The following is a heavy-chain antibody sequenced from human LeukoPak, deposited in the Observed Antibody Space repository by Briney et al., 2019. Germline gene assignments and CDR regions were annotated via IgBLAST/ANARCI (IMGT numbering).Heavy chain of an antibody. CDR1: GYSISSGYY. CDR3: ARFDY. J-gene: IGHJ4*02. V-gene: IGHV4-38-2*02. Sequence: SETLSLTCNVSGYSISSGYYWGWIRQPPGKGLEWIGSIYYSGSTYYNPSLKSRVTISVDTSKNQFSLKLSSVTAADTAVYYCARFDYWGQGTLVTVSS. CDR2: IYYSGST.